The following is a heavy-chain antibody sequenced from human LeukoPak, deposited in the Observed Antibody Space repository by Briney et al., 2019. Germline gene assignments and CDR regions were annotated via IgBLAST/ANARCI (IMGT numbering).Heavy chain of an antibody. Sequence: AGGSLRLSCAASGFTFSSYAMHWVRQAPGKGLEYVSAISSNGGSTYYANSVKGRFTISRYNSKNTLYLQMGSLRAEDMAVYYCARGGGYHFWGQGTLVTVSS. J-gene: IGHJ4*02. D-gene: IGHD3-22*01. CDR3: ARGGGYHF. CDR2: ISSNGGST. CDR1: GFTFSSYA. V-gene: IGHV3-64*01.